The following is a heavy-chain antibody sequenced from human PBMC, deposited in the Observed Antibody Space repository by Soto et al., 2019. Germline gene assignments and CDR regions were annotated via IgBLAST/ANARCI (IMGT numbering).Heavy chain of an antibody. D-gene: IGHD6-19*01. J-gene: IGHJ3*02. CDR3: ARPASPSGYSSGPDAFDI. Sequence: ASVKVSCKVSGYTLTELSMHWVRQAPGKGLEWMGGFDPDVGETIYAQKFQGRVTITEDKSTSTAYMELSSLRSEDTAVYYCARPASPSGYSSGPDAFDIWGQGTMVTVSS. CDR1: GYTLTELS. V-gene: IGHV1-24*01. CDR2: FDPDVGET.